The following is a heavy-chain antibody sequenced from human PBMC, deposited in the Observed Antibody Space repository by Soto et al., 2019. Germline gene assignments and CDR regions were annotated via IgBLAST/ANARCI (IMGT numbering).Heavy chain of an antibody. CDR3: AKRPASIITFDY. CDR1: GFTFSNYA. V-gene: IGHV3-23*01. D-gene: IGHD2-2*01. Sequence: EVQLLDSGGGLVQPGGSLRLSCAASGFTFSNYAMSWVRQAPGKGLEWVSTISGNGGRTYYADSVKGRFTISRDNSKNMLFLQINSLRDDDSAVYYCAKRPASIITFDYWGQGTPVTVSS. J-gene: IGHJ4*02. CDR2: ISGNGGRT.